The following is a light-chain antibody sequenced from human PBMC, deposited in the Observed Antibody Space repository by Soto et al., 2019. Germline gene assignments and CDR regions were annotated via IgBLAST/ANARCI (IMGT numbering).Light chain of an antibody. J-gene: IGKJ1*01. CDR1: HSVSGTS. CDR2: GTS. V-gene: IGKV3-20*01. Sequence: EIVLTQSPGTLSLAPGERATLSCRAIHSVSGTSLAWYQQKPGHPPRLLIYGTSSRAPGVPDRFTASGSGIDFTLNTSTLEAGDFAVYYCQQYGLLPPCTFGQGTKVDIK. CDR3: QQYGLLPPCT.